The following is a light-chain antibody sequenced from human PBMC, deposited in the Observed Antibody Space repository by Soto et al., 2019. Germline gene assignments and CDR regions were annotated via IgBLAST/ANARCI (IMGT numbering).Light chain of an antibody. CDR1: QSVSSSY. CDR3: QHYGSSWT. V-gene: IGKV3-20*01. CDR2: GAS. Sequence: EIVLTQSPGTPSLSPGERATLSCRASQSVSSSYLAWYQQKPGQAPRLLIYGASSRATGIPDRFSGSGSGTDFTLTISRLEPEDFAVYYCQHYGSSWTFGQGTKVEIK. J-gene: IGKJ1*01.